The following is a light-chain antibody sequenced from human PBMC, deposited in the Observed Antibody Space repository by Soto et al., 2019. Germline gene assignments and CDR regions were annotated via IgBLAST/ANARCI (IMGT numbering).Light chain of an antibody. V-gene: IGKV3-15*01. J-gene: IGKJ4*01. CDR2: GAS. Sequence: EIVMTQSPATLSVSPVEIATLSCRASQSVSIDLAWYQQTPGQAPRLLIYGASTRAIGIPVRFSGSGSGTDFTLTISSLQAEDVAVYYCQQYYSTPLTFGGGTKVDIK. CDR1: QSVSID. CDR3: QQYYSTPLT.